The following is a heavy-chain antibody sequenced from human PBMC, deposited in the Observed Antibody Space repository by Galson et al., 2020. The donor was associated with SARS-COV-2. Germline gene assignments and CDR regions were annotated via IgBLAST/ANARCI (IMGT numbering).Heavy chain of an antibody. J-gene: IGHJ2*01. Sequence: SETLSLTCAVSGYSVSTTNYCGWVRLAPGKGLEWIGSIYPTGRTYYNPSLESRVTISVDTSRNQFSLTLASVTAADTAFYYCARQGVNMIVLGTVPGWFFDLWGRGTLVTVSS. CDR2: IYPTGRT. CDR3: ARQGVNMIVLGTVPGWFFDL. V-gene: IGHV4-38-2*01. D-gene: IGHD2-21*01. CDR1: GYSVSTTNY.